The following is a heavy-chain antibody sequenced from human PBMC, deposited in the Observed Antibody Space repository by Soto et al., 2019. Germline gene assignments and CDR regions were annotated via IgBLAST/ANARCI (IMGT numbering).Heavy chain of an antibody. D-gene: IGHD1-26*01. CDR3: ARLTVHSGSSLSY. CDR1: GGSISSSSYY. Sequence: QLQLQESGPGLVKPSETLSLTCTVSGGSISSSSYYWGWIRQPPGKGLEWIGSIDYSGSTYYNPSLRTRVTLSVATSKNHFSLKLSSVTAAATAVYYCARLTVHSGSSLSYWGQGTLVTVSS. V-gene: IGHV4-39*02. J-gene: IGHJ4*02. CDR2: IDYSGST.